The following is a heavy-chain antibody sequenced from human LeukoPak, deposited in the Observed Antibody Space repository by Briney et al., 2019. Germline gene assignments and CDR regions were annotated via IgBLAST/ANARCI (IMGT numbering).Heavy chain of an antibody. CDR3: ARDRVLAAAAHFDY. V-gene: IGHV3-21*01. CDR1: GFTFSSYS. Sequence: GGSLRLSCAASGFTFSSYSMNWVRQAPGKGLEWVSSISSSSSYIYYADSVKGRFTISRDNAKNSLYLQMNSLRAEDTAVDYGARDRVLAAAAHFDYWGQGTLVTVSS. CDR2: ISSSSSYI. J-gene: IGHJ4*02. D-gene: IGHD6-13*01.